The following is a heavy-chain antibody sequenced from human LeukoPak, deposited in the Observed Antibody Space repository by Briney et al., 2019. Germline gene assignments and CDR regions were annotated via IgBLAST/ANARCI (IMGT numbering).Heavy chain of an antibody. D-gene: IGHD3-22*01. V-gene: IGHV3-30-3*01. Sequence: GGSLRLSCAASGFTFSSYAMHWVRQAPGKGLEWVAVISYDGSNKYYADSVKGRFTISRDNSKNTLYLQMNSLRAEDTAVYYCARVPTDYYDSSGYYYAHDYWGQGTLVTVSS. CDR2: ISYDGSNK. CDR3: ARVPTDYYDSSGYYYAHDY. J-gene: IGHJ4*02. CDR1: GFTFSSYA.